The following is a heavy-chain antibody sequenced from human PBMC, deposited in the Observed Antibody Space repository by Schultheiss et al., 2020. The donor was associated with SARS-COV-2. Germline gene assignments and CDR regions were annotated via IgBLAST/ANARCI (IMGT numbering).Heavy chain of an antibody. CDR2: ISGSGGST. CDR1: GFTFSSYW. J-gene: IGHJ2*01. CDR3: ARDSRYSGSYPNWYFDL. V-gene: IGHV3-21*01. D-gene: IGHD1-26*01. Sequence: GGSLRLSCAASGFTFSSYWMSWVRQAPGKGLEWVSAISGSGGSTYYADSVKGRFTISRDNAKNSLYLQMNSLRAEDTAVYYCARDSRYSGSYPNWYFDLWGRGTLVTVSS.